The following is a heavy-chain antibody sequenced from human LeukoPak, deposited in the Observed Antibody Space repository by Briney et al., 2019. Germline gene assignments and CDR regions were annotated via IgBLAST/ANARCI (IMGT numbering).Heavy chain of an antibody. Sequence: GASVKVSCKASGYTFTSYGISWVRQAPGQGLEWMGWISAYNGNTNYAQKLQGRVTMTTDTSTSTAYMELRSLRSDDTAVYYCARADILTGYYPVDPWGQGTPVTVSS. V-gene: IGHV1-18*01. CDR3: ARADILTGYYPVDP. J-gene: IGHJ5*02. CDR1: GYTFTSYG. D-gene: IGHD3-9*01. CDR2: ISAYNGNT.